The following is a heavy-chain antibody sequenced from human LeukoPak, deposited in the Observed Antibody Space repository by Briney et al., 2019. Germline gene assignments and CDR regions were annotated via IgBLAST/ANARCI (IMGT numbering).Heavy chain of an antibody. D-gene: IGHD2-8*02. CDR1: GFTFSDAW. CDR2: IKSSADGGAT. Sequence: GGSLRLSCAASGFTFSDAWLSWVRQAPGKGPEWVGRIKSSADGGATDYAAPVKGRFTVSRDDSKDTLYLQMNSLKTEDTAVYYCSLRYCSGTSCPGYWGQGTLVTVSS. V-gene: IGHV3-15*01. CDR3: SLRYCSGTSCPGY. J-gene: IGHJ4*02.